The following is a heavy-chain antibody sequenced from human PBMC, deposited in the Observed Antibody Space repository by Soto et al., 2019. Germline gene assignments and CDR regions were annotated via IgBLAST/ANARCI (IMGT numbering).Heavy chain of an antibody. Sequence: GGSLRLSCAASGFTFSNYDMHWGRQAPGEGLEWVSGIGAASDTYYPVSVQGRLTVSRDNAKKSLYLQMNSLRAGGTAVYYCARGVLGPGDYYYGMDVWGQGTTVTVSS. CDR3: ARGVLGPGDYYYGMDV. D-gene: IGHD7-27*01. CDR1: GFTFSNYD. CDR2: IGAASDT. J-gene: IGHJ6*02. V-gene: IGHV3-13*01.